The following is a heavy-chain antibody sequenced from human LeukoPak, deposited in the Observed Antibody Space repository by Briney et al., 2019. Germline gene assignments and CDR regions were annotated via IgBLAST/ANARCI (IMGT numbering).Heavy chain of an antibody. CDR2: IYHSGST. CDR1: GYSITSGYY. Sequence: SETLSLTCTVSGYSITSGYYWGWIRQPPGKGLEWIGSIYHSGSTYYNPSLKSRVTISVDTSKNQFSLKLSSVTAADTAVYYCARAGVFDYWGQGTLVTVSS. V-gene: IGHV4-38-2*02. D-gene: IGHD3-10*01. CDR3: ARAGVFDY. J-gene: IGHJ4*02.